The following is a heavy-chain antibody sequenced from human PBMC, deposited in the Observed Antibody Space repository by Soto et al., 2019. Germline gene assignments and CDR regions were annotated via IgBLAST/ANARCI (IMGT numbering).Heavy chain of an antibody. CDR1: GGSISSGGYY. V-gene: IGHV4-31*03. J-gene: IGHJ6*02. CDR3: ARDVDYYYYGMDV. Sequence: SATLSLTCTVSGGSISSGGYYWSWIRQHPGKGLEWIGYIYYSGSTYYNPSLKSRVTISVDTSKNQFSLKLSSVTAADTAVYYCARDVDYYYYGMDVWGQGTTVTVSS. CDR2: IYYSGST.